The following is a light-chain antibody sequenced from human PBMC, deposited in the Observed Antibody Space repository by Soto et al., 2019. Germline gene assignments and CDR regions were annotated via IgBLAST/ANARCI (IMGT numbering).Light chain of an antibody. Sequence: QSVLTQPASVSGSPGQSITISCTGTSSDVGAYKYVSWYQQHPGKAPKLMIYEVSNRPSGVSNRFSGSKSGNTASVTISGLQAEDEADYYCSSYTSTNTQVFGTGTKVPGL. V-gene: IGLV2-14*01. J-gene: IGLJ1*01. CDR2: EVS. CDR3: SSYTSTNTQV. CDR1: SSDVGAYKY.